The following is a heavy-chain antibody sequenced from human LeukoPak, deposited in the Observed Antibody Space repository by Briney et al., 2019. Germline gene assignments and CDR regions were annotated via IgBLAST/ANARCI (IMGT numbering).Heavy chain of an antibody. J-gene: IGHJ4*02. V-gene: IGHV4-38-2*02. CDR1: GYSISSGYY. D-gene: IGHD6-6*01. Sequence: SETLSLTCTVSGYSISSGYYWGWIRQPPGKGLEWIGSIYHSGSTYYNPSLKSRVTISVDTFKNQFSLKLSSVTAADTAVYYCARDCGSSYFDYWGQGTLVTVSS. CDR3: ARDCGSSYFDY. CDR2: IYHSGST.